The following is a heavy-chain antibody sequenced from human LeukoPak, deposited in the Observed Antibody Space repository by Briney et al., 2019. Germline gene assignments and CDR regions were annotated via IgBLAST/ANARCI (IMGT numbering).Heavy chain of an antibody. CDR2: IYYSGSTYSGST. D-gene: IGHD1-26*01. CDR3: ARDRSGSYHFDY. Sequence: SETLSLTCTVSGGSITSAVYYWTWIRQHPGKGLEWIGYIYYSGSTYSGSTYYNPSLKSPVTISVDTSKNHFSLKLSSVTAADTAVYYCARDRSGSYHFDYWGQGTLVTVSS. J-gene: IGHJ4*02. V-gene: IGHV4-31*01. CDR1: GGSITSAVYY.